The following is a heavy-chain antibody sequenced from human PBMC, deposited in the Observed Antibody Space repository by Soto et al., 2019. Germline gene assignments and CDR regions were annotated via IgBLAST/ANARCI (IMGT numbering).Heavy chain of an antibody. CDR3: AAGHVGCPGDD. V-gene: IGHV6-1*01. CDR1: GDSVSSNIAA. CDR2: TYYRSTWYY. D-gene: IGHD3-10*01. J-gene: IGHJ4*02. Sequence: SQTLSLTCAISGDSVSSNIAAWNWIRQSPSRGLEWLGRTYYRSTWYYEYALSAKGRITVSPDTSKNQLSLQLNSVTPDDTAVYYCAAGHVGCPGDDWGQRNLVTVSS.